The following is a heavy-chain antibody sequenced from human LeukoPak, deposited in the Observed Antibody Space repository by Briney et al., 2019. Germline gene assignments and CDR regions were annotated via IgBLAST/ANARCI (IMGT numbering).Heavy chain of an antibody. CDR1: GFTFSKYG. V-gene: IGHV3-33*01. Sequence: GGSPRLSCAASGFTFSKYGMHWVRQAPGKGVEWVAVIWYDGSNKYYADSVKGRFTISRDNSKNTLYLQMNSLRAEDTAVYCCAGNYGPYYFDYWGQGTLVTVSS. D-gene: IGHD3-10*01. CDR2: IWYDGSNK. J-gene: IGHJ4*02. CDR3: AGNYGPYYFDY.